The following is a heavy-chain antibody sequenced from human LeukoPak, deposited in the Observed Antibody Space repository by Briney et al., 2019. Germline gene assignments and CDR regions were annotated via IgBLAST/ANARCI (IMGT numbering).Heavy chain of an antibody. CDR1: GFTFSSHA. CDR2: IKQDGSEK. Sequence: GGSLRLSCAASGFTFSSHAMSWVRQAPGKGLEWVANIKQDGSEKYYVDSVKGRFTISKDNAKNSLYLQMNSLRAEDTAVYYCARAGGSTVSHSDYWGQGTLVTVSS. D-gene: IGHD4-17*01. CDR3: ARAGGSTVSHSDY. J-gene: IGHJ4*02. V-gene: IGHV3-7*01.